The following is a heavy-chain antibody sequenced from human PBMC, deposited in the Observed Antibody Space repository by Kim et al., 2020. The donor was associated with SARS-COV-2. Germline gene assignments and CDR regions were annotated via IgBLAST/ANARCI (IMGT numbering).Heavy chain of an antibody. CDR2: IEPSDSYT. J-gene: IGHJ6*02. Sequence: GESLKISCKGSGYSFTSYWISWVRQMPGKGLEWMGRIEPSDSYTNYSPSFQGHVTISADQSISTAYLQWSSLKASDTAMYYCARVWFGELSAFGYYGMDVGGQGTTVPVSS. CDR1: GYSFTSYW. CDR3: ARVWFGELSAFGYYGMDV. D-gene: IGHD3-10*01. V-gene: IGHV5-10-1*01.